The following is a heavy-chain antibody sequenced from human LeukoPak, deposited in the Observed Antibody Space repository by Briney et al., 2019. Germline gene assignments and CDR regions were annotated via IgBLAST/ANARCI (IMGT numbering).Heavy chain of an antibody. CDR1: GFTFSSYA. J-gene: IGHJ4*02. D-gene: IGHD3-16*01. CDR3: ARDWGY. Sequence: GGSLRLSCAASGFTFSSYAMTWVRQAPGKGLQWVSAISGSGASTYYADSVKGRFTISRDTSKNTLNLQMNSLRGEDTAIYYCARDWGYWGQGTLVAVSS. V-gene: IGHV3-23*01. CDR2: ISGSGAST.